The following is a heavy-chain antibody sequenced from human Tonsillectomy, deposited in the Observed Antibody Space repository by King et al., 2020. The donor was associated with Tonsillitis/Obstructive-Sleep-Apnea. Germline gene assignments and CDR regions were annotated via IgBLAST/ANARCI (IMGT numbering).Heavy chain of an antibody. D-gene: IGHD4-23*01. Sequence: VQLVESGGGVVQPGRSLRLSCAASGLTFNNYPMHWVRQAPGKGLEWVAVISYDGSNKYYADSVKGRFPISRDNSKNTLFLLMNTLRAEDTAVYYCVRYGGNAFDIWGQGTMVTVSS. J-gene: IGHJ3*02. V-gene: IGHV3-30*04. CDR3: VRYGGNAFDI. CDR2: ISYDGSNK. CDR1: GLTFNNYP.